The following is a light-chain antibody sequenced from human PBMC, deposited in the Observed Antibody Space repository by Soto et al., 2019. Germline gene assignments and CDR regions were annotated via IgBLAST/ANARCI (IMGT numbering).Light chain of an antibody. CDR3: QKLGT. CDR1: QSVSSY. V-gene: IGKV3-11*01. J-gene: IGKJ4*01. CDR2: DAS. Sequence: EIVLTQSPATLSLSPGERATLSCRASQSVSSYLAWYQQKPGQAPRLLIYDASNRATGIPARFSGSASGTDFTLTISSLEPEDFAVYYCQKLGTLGGGTKVDIK.